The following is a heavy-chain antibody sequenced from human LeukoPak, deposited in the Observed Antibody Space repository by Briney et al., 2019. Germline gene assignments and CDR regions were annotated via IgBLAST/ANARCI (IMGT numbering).Heavy chain of an antibody. J-gene: IGHJ6*03. D-gene: IGHD6-19*01. Sequence: QPGGSLRLSCAASGFTFSSYRMHWVRQAPGKGLEWVSYISSSSSNIDYADSVKGRFTISRDNAKNSLYLQMNSLRAEDTAVYYCARTYSSGSPTPMGVWGKGTTVTVSS. V-gene: IGHV3-48*01. CDR1: GFTFSSYR. CDR3: ARTYSSGSPTPMGV. CDR2: ISSSSSNI.